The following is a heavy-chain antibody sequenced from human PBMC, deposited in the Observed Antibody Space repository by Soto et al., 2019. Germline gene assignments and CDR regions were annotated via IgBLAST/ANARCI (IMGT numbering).Heavy chain of an antibody. D-gene: IGHD6-19*01. Sequence: GGSLRLSCAASGFNFGVFGMHWVRQAPGKGLEWLSVLSYEGSEEYYADSVRGRFTISRDNSRNTLFLQMDSLRVDDTGVYYCALTRRSSLLEVAGPGFEYWGQGTLVTVSS. CDR3: ALTRRSSLLEVAGPGFEY. J-gene: IGHJ4*02. V-gene: IGHV3-30*03. CDR1: GFNFGVFG. CDR2: LSYEGSEE.